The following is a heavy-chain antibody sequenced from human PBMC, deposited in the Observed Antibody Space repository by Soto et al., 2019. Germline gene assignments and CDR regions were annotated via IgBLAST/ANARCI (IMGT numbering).Heavy chain of an antibody. CDR3: ARAPTTGTTGGSFDY. D-gene: IGHD1-1*01. V-gene: IGHV1-69*13. Sequence: ASVKVSCKASGGTFSSYAISWVRQAPGQELEWMGGIIPIFGTANYAQKFQGRVTITADESTSTAYMELSSLRSEDTALYYCARAPTTGTTGGSFDYWGQGTLVTVSS. CDR2: IIPIFGTA. J-gene: IGHJ4*02. CDR1: GGTFSSYA.